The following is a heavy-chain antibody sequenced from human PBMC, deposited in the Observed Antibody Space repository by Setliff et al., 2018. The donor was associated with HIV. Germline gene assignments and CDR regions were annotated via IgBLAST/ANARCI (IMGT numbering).Heavy chain of an antibody. CDR3: ARGRSLVRGSGSPEYYYMDV. CDR1: GYTLTELS. J-gene: IGHJ6*03. D-gene: IGHD3-10*01. V-gene: IGHV1-24*01. CDR2: FDPEDVET. Sequence: GASVKVSCKVSGYTLTELSMHWVRQAPGKGLEWMGGFDPEDVETIYAQKFQGRVTMTEDTSTDTAFMELSSLRSEDTAVYYCARGRSLVRGSGSPEYYYMDVWGKGTTVTVSS.